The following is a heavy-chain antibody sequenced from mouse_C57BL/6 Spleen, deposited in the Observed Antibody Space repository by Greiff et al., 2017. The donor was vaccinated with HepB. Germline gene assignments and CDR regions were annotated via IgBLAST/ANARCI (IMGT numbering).Heavy chain of an antibody. J-gene: IGHJ3*01. D-gene: IGHD1-1*02. CDR1: GYSITSGYY. CDR3: ASYGSWFAY. V-gene: IGHV3-6*01. Sequence: EVKLVESGPGLVKPSQSLSLTCSVPGYSITSGYYWNWIRQFPGNKLEWMGYISYDGSNNYNPSLKNRISITRDTSKNQFFLKLNSVTTEDTATYYCASYGSWFAYWGQGTLVSVSA. CDR2: ISYDGSN.